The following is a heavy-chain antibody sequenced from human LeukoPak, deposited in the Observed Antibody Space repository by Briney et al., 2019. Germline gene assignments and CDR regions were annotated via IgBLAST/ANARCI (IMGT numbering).Heavy chain of an antibody. V-gene: IGHV3-33*01. CDR3: ARGTAVLRFLEWFSCGFDI. CDR2: IWFDGSNK. D-gene: IGHD3-3*01. J-gene: IGHJ3*02. Sequence: GGSLRLSCAASGITFSSYGMHWVRQAPGKGLEWVAVIWFDGSNKYYADSVKGRFTIFRDNSKNTLYLQMNSLRAEDTAVYYCARGTAVLRFLEWFSCGFDIWGQGTMVTVSS. CDR1: GITFSSYG.